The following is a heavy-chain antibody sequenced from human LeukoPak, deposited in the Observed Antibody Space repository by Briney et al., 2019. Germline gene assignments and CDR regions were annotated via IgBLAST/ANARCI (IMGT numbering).Heavy chain of an antibody. CDR3: ARVNGYYFGGQHLGRYFDY. CDR1: GGSFSGYY. J-gene: IGHJ4*02. V-gene: IGHV4-34*01. CDR2: INHSGST. D-gene: IGHD3-22*01. Sequence: SETLSLTCAVYGGSFSGYYWSWIRQPPGKGLEWIGEINHSGSTNYNPSLKSRVTISVDTSKNQFSLKLSSVTAADTAVYYCARVNGYYFGGQHLGRYFDYWGQGTLVTVSS.